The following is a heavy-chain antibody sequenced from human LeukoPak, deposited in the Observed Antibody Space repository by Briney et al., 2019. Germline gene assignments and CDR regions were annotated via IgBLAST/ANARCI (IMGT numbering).Heavy chain of an antibody. D-gene: IGHD3-16*02. V-gene: IGHV3-11*06. CDR2: ISSSSSYT. J-gene: IGHJ4*02. Sequence: GGSLRLSCAASGFTFSDYYMSWIRQAPGKGLEWVSYISSSSSYTNYADSVKGRFTISRDNAKNSLYLQMNSLRAEDTAVYYCASVYSELSLTIDYWGQGTLVTVSS. CDR3: ASVYSELSLTIDY. CDR1: GFTFSDYY.